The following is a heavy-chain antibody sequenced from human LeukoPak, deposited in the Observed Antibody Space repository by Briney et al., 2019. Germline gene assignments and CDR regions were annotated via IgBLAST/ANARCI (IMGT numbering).Heavy chain of an antibody. CDR2: INAGHGNT. D-gene: IGHD6-6*01. V-gene: IGHV1-3*01. Sequence: ASVKVSCKASGYTFTSYAIQWVRQAPGQRLEWMGWINAGHGNTKYSQNFQGRVTITRDTSASTAYMELSSLRSEDTAVYYCARSLSSSSDYYYYYYMDVWGKGTTVTVSS. CDR1: GYTFTSYA. J-gene: IGHJ6*03. CDR3: ARSLSSSSDYYYYYYMDV.